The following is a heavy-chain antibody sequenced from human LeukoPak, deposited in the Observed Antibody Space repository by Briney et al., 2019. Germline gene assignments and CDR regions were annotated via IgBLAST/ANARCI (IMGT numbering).Heavy chain of an antibody. CDR2: IWYDGSNK. J-gene: IGHJ4*02. Sequence: GGSLRLSCAASGFTFSSYGMHWVRQAPGKGLEWVAVIWYDGSNKYYADSVKGRFTISKDNAKNTVYLQMNSLRAEDTAVYYCVSFYETYWGRGTLVTVSS. CDR1: GFTFSSYG. V-gene: IGHV3-33*03. D-gene: IGHD2/OR15-2a*01. CDR3: VSFYETY.